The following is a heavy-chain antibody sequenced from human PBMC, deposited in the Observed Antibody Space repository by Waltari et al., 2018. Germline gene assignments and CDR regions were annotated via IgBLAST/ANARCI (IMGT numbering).Heavy chain of an antibody. D-gene: IGHD6-13*01. J-gene: IGHJ4*02. Sequence: EVQLMESGGGLVQPGGSLRLSCAASGFTLSSYEMNWVRQAPGKGLEWVSYISSSGGTMFYAESVQGRFTISRDNAKSALYLQMNSTRAEDTAVYYCARDLPAGDIDYWGQGTLVTVSS. CDR3: ARDLPAGDIDY. CDR1: GFTLSSYE. V-gene: IGHV3-48*03. CDR2: ISSSGGTM.